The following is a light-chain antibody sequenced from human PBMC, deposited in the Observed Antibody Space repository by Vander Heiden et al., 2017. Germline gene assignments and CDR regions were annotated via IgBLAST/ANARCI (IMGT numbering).Light chain of an antibody. CDR2: QDS. CDR3: QAWDSSNKV. Sequence: SYELTQPPSVSVSPGQTASITCSGDKLGDKYACWYQQKPGQSPVLVIYQDSKRTSGIPGRFSGSNSGTTATLTISGTQAMDEDDYYCQAWDSSNKVFGGGTKLTVL. J-gene: IGLJ3*02. V-gene: IGLV3-1*01. CDR1: KLGDKY.